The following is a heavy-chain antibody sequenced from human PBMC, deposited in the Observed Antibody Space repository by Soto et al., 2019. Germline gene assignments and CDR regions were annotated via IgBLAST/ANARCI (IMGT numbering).Heavy chain of an antibody. D-gene: IGHD3-16*01. CDR1: GGTFSDFA. Sequence: QVQLVQSGAEMRKPGSSLRVSCKASGGTFSDFAFSWVRQAPGQGLEWMGGIVPRFGSPNYAQKFGGRVTISADTTTSTVNREVSSLRFDDTAVYFCARHRIQLRLGKYSFNGMDVWGHGTTMTVSS. J-gene: IGHJ6*02. CDR2: IVPRFGSP. V-gene: IGHV1-69*06. CDR3: ARHRIQLRLGKYSFNGMDV.